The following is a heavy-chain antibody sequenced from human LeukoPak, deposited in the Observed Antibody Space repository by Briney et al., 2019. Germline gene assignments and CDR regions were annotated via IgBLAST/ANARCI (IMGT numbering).Heavy chain of an antibody. Sequence: GASVKVSCKASGYTFTTYGISWVRQAPGQGLEWMGWISAYNGKTNYAQNLQGRVTMSTDTPTSTAYMELRSLRSDDTAVYYCARDGSGWPDYYYYGMDVWGQGTTVTVSS. D-gene: IGHD6-19*01. V-gene: IGHV1-18*01. CDR3: ARDGSGWPDYYYYGMDV. J-gene: IGHJ6*02. CDR1: GYTFTTYG. CDR2: ISAYNGKT.